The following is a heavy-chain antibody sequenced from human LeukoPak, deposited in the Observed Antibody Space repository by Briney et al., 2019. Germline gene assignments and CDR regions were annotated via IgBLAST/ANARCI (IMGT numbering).Heavy chain of an antibody. CDR3: ARDLSIGLQGIAGLALQYYFDY. CDR2: INPSGGST. CDR1: GYTFTSYY. Sequence: ASVKVSCKASGYTFTSYYMHWVRQAPGQGREWRGIINPSGGSTSYAQKFQGRVTMTRDTSTSTVYMELSSLRSEDTAVYYCARDLSIGLQGIAGLALQYYFDYWGQGTLVTVSS. D-gene: IGHD6-13*01. J-gene: IGHJ4*02. V-gene: IGHV1-46*01.